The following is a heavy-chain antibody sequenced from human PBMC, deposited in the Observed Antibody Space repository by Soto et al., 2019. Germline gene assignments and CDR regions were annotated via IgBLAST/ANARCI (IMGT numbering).Heavy chain of an antibody. V-gene: IGHV3-74*03. D-gene: IGHD2-2*01. Sequence: EVQLVESGGDLVQPGGSLRLSCAASGFTFSGHWMHWVRQVPGKGLEWVSRINTDGGSSAYAVSVKGRFTFSRDNAKNTLYLQMKGRRAEDTAVYYCAREAGYCSRTSCYRRAFDTWGQGTTVTVSS. J-gene: IGHJ3*02. CDR3: AREAGYCSRTSCYRRAFDT. CDR2: INTDGGSS. CDR1: GFTFSGHW.